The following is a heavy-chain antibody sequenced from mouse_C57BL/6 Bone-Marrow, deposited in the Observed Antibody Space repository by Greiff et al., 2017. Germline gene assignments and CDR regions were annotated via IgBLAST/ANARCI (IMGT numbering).Heavy chain of an antibody. V-gene: IGHV1-64*01. CDR2: IHPNSGST. CDR1: GYTFTSYW. Sequence: VQLQQPGAELVKPGASVKLSCKASGYTFTSYWMHWVKQRPGQGLEWIGMIHPNSGSTNYNEKFKSKATLTVDKSSSTAYMQLSSLTSEDSAVYYCAREDGNYALWYFDVWGTGTTVTVSS. CDR3: AREDGNYALWYFDV. D-gene: IGHD2-1*01. J-gene: IGHJ1*03.